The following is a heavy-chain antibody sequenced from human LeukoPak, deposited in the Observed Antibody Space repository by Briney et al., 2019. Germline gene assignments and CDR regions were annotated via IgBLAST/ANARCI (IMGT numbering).Heavy chain of an antibody. Sequence: GGTLRLSCAASGFTFSSYGMSWVRQAPGKGLEWVSAISGSGGSTYYADSVKGRFTISRDNSKNTLYLQMNSLRAEDTAVYYCARGLVVSGYVSAVDIWGQGTMVTVSS. D-gene: IGHD2-2*01. CDR3: ARGLVVSGYVSAVDI. CDR2: ISGSGGST. V-gene: IGHV3-23*01. J-gene: IGHJ3*02. CDR1: GFTFSSYG.